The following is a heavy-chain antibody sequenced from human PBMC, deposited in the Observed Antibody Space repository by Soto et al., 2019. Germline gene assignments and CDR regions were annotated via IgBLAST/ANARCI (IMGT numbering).Heavy chain of an antibody. CDR2: ISYDGSNK. D-gene: IGHD3-3*01. V-gene: IGHV3-30*18. CDR1: GFTFSSYG. CDR3: AKDQLPYDFWSGHYYYYGMDV. Sequence: QVQLVESGGGVVQPGRSLRLSCAASGFTFSSYGMHWVRQAPGKGLEWVAVISYDGSNKYYADSVKGRFTISRDNSKNALYLQMNSLIAEDTAVYYCAKDQLPYDFWSGHYYYYGMDVWGQGTTVTVSS. J-gene: IGHJ6*02.